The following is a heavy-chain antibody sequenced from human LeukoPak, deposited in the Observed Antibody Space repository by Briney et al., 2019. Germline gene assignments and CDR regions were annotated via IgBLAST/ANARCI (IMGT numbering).Heavy chain of an antibody. CDR1: GFTFSSYW. CDR2: IKQDGSEK. CDR3: ARGMITFGGVITY. V-gene: IGHV3-7*01. D-gene: IGHD3-16*01. J-gene: IGHJ4*02. Sequence: GGSLRLSCAASGFTFSSYWMSWVRQAPGKGLEWVANIKQDGSEKYYVDSVKGRFTISRDNAKNSLYLQMNSLRAEDTAGYYCARGMITFGGVITYWGQGTLVTVSS.